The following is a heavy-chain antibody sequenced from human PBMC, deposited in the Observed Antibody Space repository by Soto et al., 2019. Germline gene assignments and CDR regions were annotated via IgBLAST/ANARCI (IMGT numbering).Heavy chain of an antibody. J-gene: IGHJ4*02. D-gene: IGHD3-3*01. CDR1: GFTFSSYA. Sequence: GGSLRLSCAASGFTFSSYAMSWVRQAPGKGLEWVSAISGSGGSTYYADSVKGRFTISRDNSENTLYLQMNSLRAEDTAVYYCAKAQYDFWSGYYYYFDYWGQGTLVTVSS. CDR3: AKAQYDFWSGYYYYFDY. CDR2: ISGSGGST. V-gene: IGHV3-23*01.